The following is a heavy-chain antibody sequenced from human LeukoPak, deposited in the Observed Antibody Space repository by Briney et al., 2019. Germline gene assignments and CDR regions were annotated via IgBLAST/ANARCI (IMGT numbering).Heavy chain of an antibody. CDR2: ISYNGGTI. D-gene: IGHD2-15*01. J-gene: IGHJ3*02. Sequence: GRSLRLSCAVSGFTLNDYAMHWVRQAPGKGLGWVSGISYNGGTIGFADSVKGRFTISRDNAKNSLYLQVNSLRAEDMALYYCAKDGCSGGSCYGRSAFDIWGQGTMVTVSS. CDR3: AKDGCSGGSCYGRSAFDI. V-gene: IGHV3-9*03. CDR1: GFTLNDYA.